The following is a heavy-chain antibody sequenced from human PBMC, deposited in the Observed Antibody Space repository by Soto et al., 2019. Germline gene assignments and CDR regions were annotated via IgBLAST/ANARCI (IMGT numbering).Heavy chain of an antibody. V-gene: IGHV3-30*18. CDR2: ISYDGSNK. CDR1: GFTFGNYG. D-gene: IGHD6-13*01. CDR3: AKDPNSSSWYEIDY. J-gene: IGHJ4*02. Sequence: GESLRLSCAASGFTFGNYGMHWVRQAPGKGLNWVTVISYDGSNKYYADSVKGRFTISRDNSKNTLYLQMNSLRPEDTAVYYCAKDPNSSSWYEIDYWGQGTLVTVSS.